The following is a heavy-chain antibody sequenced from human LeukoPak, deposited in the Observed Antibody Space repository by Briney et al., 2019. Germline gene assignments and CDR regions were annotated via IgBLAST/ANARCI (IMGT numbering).Heavy chain of an antibody. Sequence: PSETLSLTCTVSGGSISGYYWNWIRPPPAKGLEWIGHIYYSGSASYNPSLSSRVTISVDTPKNQFSLRLSSVTAADTAMYYCAGRLTYSYAIDYWGQGTLVTVSS. CDR1: GGSISGYY. CDR3: AGRLTYSYAIDY. J-gene: IGHJ4*02. CDR2: IYYSGSA. D-gene: IGHD5-18*01. V-gene: IGHV4-59*01.